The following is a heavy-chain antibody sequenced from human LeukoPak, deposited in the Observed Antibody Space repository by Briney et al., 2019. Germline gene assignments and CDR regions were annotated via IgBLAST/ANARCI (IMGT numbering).Heavy chain of an antibody. Sequence: GESLKISCKGSGYTFANYWIAWVRQMPGKGLEWMGIINPGDSDTRYSPSFQGQVTISADKSIRSAYLQWSSLKASDTAMYYCATSRYCTNGVCYTQHDSWGQGTLVTVSS. CDR1: GYTFANYW. CDR3: ATSRYCTNGVCYTQHDS. CDR2: INPGDSDT. V-gene: IGHV5-51*01. D-gene: IGHD2-8*01. J-gene: IGHJ5*01.